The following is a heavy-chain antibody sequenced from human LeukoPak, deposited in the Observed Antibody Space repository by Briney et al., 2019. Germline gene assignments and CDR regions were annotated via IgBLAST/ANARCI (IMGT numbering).Heavy chain of an antibody. D-gene: IGHD5-12*01. CDR1: GFTFSSYA. V-gene: IGHV3-48*01. CDR2: ISSSSTI. CDR3: AEGVASLDYGMDV. J-gene: IGHJ6*02. Sequence: GGSLRLSCAASGFTFSSYAMSWVRQAPGKGLEWVSYISSSSTIYYADSVKGRFTISRDNAKNSLYLQMNSLRAEDTAVYYCAEGVASLDYGMDVWGQGTTVTVSS.